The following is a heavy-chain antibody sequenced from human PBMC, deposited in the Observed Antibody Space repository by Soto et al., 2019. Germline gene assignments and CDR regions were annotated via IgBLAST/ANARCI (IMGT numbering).Heavy chain of an antibody. Sequence: ASVKVSCKVSGYTLTELSMHWVRQAPGKGLEWMGGFDPEDGETIYAQKFQGRVTMTEDTSTDTAYMELSSLRSEDTAVYYCATALGYSGSYSGAYWGQGTLVTVSS. CDR2: FDPEDGET. CDR3: ATALGYSGSYSGAY. D-gene: IGHD1-26*01. V-gene: IGHV1-24*01. J-gene: IGHJ4*02. CDR1: GYTLTELS.